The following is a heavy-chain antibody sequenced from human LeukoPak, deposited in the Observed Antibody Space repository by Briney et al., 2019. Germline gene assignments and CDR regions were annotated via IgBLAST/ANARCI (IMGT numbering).Heavy chain of an antibody. CDR1: AGSISNYY. CDR3: ARDSYYYDTSGYRGFDY. CDR2: IYYSGST. V-gene: IGHV4-59*12. D-gene: IGHD3-22*01. Sequence: PSETLSLTCTVSAGSISNYYWSWIRQPPGKGLEWVGYIYYSGSTNYNPSLKSRVTMSVDTSKNQFSLRLSSVTAADTAVYYCARDSYYYDTSGYRGFDYWGQGTLVTVSS. J-gene: IGHJ4*02.